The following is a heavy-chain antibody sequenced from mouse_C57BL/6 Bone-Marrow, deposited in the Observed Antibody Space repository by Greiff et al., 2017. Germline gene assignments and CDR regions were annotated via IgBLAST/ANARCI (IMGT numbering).Heavy chain of an antibody. D-gene: IGHD1-1*01. CDR3: ARRVYYGSSWYFDV. V-gene: IGHV1-82*01. CDR1: GYAFSSSW. J-gene: IGHJ1*03. Sequence: VKLMESGPELVKPGASVKISCKASGYAFSSSWLNWVKQRPGKGLEWIGRIYPGDGDTNYNGKFKGKATLTADKSSSTAYMQLSSLTSEDSAVYFCARRVYYGSSWYFDVWGTGTTVTVSS. CDR2: IYPGDGDT.